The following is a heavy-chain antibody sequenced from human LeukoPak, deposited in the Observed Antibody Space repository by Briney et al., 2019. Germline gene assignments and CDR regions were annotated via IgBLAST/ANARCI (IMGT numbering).Heavy chain of an antibody. CDR3: ARDSWAEYCSSTSCSEDNWFDP. J-gene: IGHJ5*02. CDR1: TGSINSGDYY. Sequence: PSETLSLTTPVSTGSINSGDYYWRWTRQPPEKGLEWIRYIYYSGSTYYNPSLKTRITIPLDTSKNQYSLKLSSVTAADTAVYYCARDSWAEYCSSTSCSEDNWFDPWGQGTLVTVSS. CDR2: IYYSGST. V-gene: IGHV4-30-4*01. D-gene: IGHD2-2*01.